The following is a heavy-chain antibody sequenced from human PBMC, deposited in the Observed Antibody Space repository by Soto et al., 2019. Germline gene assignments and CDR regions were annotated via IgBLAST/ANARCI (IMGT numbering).Heavy chain of an antibody. J-gene: IGHJ4*02. CDR2: IYYSGST. V-gene: IGHV4-39*02. CDR1: GGSISSSSYY. D-gene: IGHD3-10*01. Sequence: PSETLSLTCTVSGGSISSSSYYWGWIRQPPGKGLEWIGSIYYSGSTYYNPSLKSRVTMSVHTSKNQFSLKLRSVTAADTAVYYCARESPGYSGSGSYYTPQRRWTALDYWGQGTLVTVSS. CDR3: ARESPGYSGSGSYYTPQRRWTALDY.